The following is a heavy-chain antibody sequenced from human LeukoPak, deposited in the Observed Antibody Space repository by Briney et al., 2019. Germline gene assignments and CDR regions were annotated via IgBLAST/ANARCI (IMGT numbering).Heavy chain of an antibody. CDR3: ARRDFYSSGSNH. CDR1: GGSFSGYY. CDR2: INYSGST. D-gene: IGHD3-10*01. Sequence: SETLSLTCAVYGGSFSGYYWNWIRQPPGKGLEWIGEINYSGSTNYNPSLKSRVTISVDTSKNQFSLKLSSVTAADTAVYYCARRDFYSSGSNHWGQGTLVTVSS. J-gene: IGHJ4*02. V-gene: IGHV4-34*01.